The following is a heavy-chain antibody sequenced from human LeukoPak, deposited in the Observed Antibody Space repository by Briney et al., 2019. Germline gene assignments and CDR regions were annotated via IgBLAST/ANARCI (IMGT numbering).Heavy chain of an antibody. CDR3: VKEASKTFGISTAVY. D-gene: IGHD2/OR15-2a*01. Sequence: PGGSLSPSRAASGFTFSSSAMGWVRRAPQKGLEWVSAIPASGPKTYYTGSVRGRFTISTDNSKNTVYLQMQSLRAEDTAVYYCVKEASKTFGISTAVYWARETLVTVSS. J-gene: IGHJ4*02. V-gene: IGHV3-23*01. CDR1: GFTFSSSA. CDR2: IPASGPKT.